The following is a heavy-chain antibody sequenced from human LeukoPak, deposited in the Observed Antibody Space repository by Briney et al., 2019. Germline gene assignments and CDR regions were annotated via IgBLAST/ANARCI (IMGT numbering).Heavy chain of an antibody. J-gene: IGHJ4*02. Sequence: ASVKVSCKTSGYTFTTYGVSWVRQAPGQGLEWMGWVSGYTGNTNYAERFQGRVTITTDTSTTTVYMELTSLRSDDTAVYYFARGEVSASLYYFDFWGQGTLVTVS. CDR3: ARGEVSASLYYFDF. CDR1: GYTFTTYG. D-gene: IGHD2-2*01. V-gene: IGHV1-18*01. CDR2: VSGYTGNT.